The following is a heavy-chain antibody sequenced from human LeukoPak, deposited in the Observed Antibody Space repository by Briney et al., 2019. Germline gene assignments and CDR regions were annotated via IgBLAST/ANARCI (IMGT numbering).Heavy chain of an antibody. V-gene: IGHV3-30*04. CDR3: ASPPGRPNGD. CDR1: GFSFSNYP. CDR2: ISYDGSSR. J-gene: IGHJ4*02. Sequence: GGSLRLSCAASGFSFSNYPMQWVRQAPGKGLEWVATISYDGSSRCSAASVKGRFTISRDNSKNTLSLQMNSLRVEDTAMYYCASPPGRPNGDWGQGTLVTVSS. D-gene: IGHD7-27*01.